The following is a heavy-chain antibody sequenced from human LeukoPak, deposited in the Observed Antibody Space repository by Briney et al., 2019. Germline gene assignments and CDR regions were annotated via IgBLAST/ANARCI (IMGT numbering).Heavy chain of an antibody. V-gene: IGHV1-46*01. CDR3: ARDSVLTYGSGSYYPDY. CDR1: GYTFASYY. Sequence: GASVKVSCKASGYTFASYYMRWVRQAPGQGLEWMGIINPSGGSTSYAQKFQGRVTMTRDMSTSTVYMELSSLRSEDTAVYYCARDSVLTYGSGSYYPDYWGQGTLVTVSS. D-gene: IGHD3-10*01. CDR2: INPSGGST. J-gene: IGHJ4*02.